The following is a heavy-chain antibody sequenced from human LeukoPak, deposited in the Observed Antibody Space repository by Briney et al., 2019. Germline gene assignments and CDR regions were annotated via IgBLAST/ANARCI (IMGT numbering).Heavy chain of an antibody. D-gene: IGHD4-17*01. J-gene: IGHJ4*02. CDR2: ISGSGGST. CDR1: GFTFSSYA. CDR3: AKAAYGDYDPFDY. V-gene: IGHV3-23*01. Sequence: GGSLRLSCAPSGFTFSSYAMSWVRQAPGKGLEWVSAISGSGGSTYYADSVKGRFTISRDNSKNTLYLQMNSLRAEDTSVYYCAKAAYGDYDPFDYWGQGTLVTVPS.